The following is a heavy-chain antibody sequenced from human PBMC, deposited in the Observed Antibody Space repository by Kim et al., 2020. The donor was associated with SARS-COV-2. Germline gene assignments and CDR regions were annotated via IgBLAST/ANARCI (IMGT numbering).Heavy chain of an antibody. D-gene: IGHD3-9*01. Sequence: GGSLRLSCAASGFTFSSYGMHWVRQAPGKGLEWVAVIWYDGSNKYYADSVKGRFTISRDNSKNTLYLQMNSLRAEDTAVYYCTKVRDILTDYYKVDAFDIWGQGTMVTVSS. CDR3: TKVRDILTDYYKVDAFDI. J-gene: IGHJ3*02. CDR2: IWYDGSNK. V-gene: IGHV3-33*06. CDR1: GFTFSSYG.